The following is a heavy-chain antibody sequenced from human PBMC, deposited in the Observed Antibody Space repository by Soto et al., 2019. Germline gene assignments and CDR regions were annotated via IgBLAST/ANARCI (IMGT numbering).Heavy chain of an antibody. Sequence: PGGSLRLSCAASGFTFSNFGIHWVRQASGKGPEWLAAISYDGSTEDYVDSVKGRFTISRDNPKNTLYLQMNSLRAEDTAVYYCAKGSLIITMVRGVRDYYMDVWGKGTTVTVSS. V-gene: IGHV3-30*18. CDR2: ISYDGSTE. CDR1: GFTFSNFG. D-gene: IGHD3-10*01. J-gene: IGHJ6*03. CDR3: AKGSLIITMVRGVRDYYMDV.